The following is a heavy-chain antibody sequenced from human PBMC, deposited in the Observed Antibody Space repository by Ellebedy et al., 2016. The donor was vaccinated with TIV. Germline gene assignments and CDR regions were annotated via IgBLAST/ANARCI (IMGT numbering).Heavy chain of an antibody. CDR2: IYYSGST. J-gene: IGHJ4*02. CDR1: GDSISNYY. V-gene: IGHV4-59*08. Sequence: SETLSLTCTVSGDSISNYYWSWIRQPPGKGLEWIGYIYYSGSTNYNPSHKSRVSISVDTSKNQFSLNLSSVTAADTAVYYCARLVAVTGTTDYFDYWGQGTLATVSS. D-gene: IGHD1-7*01. CDR3: ARLVAVTGTTDYFDY.